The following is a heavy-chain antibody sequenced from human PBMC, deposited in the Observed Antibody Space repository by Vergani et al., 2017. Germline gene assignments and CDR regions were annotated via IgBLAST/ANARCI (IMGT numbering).Heavy chain of an antibody. D-gene: IGHD3-3*02. J-gene: IGHJ4*02. CDR2: MSWNGVNV. V-gene: IGHV3-23*01. Sequence: EVQLLESGGGLIQPGGSLRLSCAASGITFSNTAMGWVRQAPGKGLEWVGDMSWNGVNVYHAESVKGRFSISRDNSKDALYLQMNSLRAEDTAVYYCAKEKSFSGPCDYWGQGILVTVSS. CDR1: GITFSNTA. CDR3: AKEKSFSGPCDY.